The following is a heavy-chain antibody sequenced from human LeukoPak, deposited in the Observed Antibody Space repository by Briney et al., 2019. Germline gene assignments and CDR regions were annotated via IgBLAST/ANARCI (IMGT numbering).Heavy chain of an antibody. CDR3: ARGEVNKDWFDP. V-gene: IGHV1-2*02. J-gene: IGHJ5*02. CDR2: INPNSGGT. D-gene: IGHD1-26*01. Sequence: ASVKVSCKASGYTFTSYGISWVRQAPGQGLEWMGWINPNSGGTNYAQKFQGRVTMTRDTSISTAYMELSRLRSDDTAVYYCARGEVNKDWFDPWGQGTLVTVSS. CDR1: GYTFTSYG.